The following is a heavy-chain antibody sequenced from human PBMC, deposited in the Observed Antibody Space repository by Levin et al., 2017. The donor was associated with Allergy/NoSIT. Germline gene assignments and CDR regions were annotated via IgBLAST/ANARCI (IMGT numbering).Heavy chain of an antibody. CDR3: ASWGNYDLYYYGMDV. Sequence: SQTLSLTCAVSGYSISSGYYWGWIRQPPGKGLEWIGSIYHSGSTYYNPSLKSRVTISVDTSKNQFSLKLSSVTAADTAVYYCASWGNYDLYYYGMDVWGQGTTVTVSS. CDR1: GYSISSGYY. D-gene: IGHD3-3*01. CDR2: IYHSGST. V-gene: IGHV4-38-2*01. J-gene: IGHJ6*02.